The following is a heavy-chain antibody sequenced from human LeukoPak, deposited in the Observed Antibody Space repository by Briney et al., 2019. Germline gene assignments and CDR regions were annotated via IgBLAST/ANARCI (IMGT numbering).Heavy chain of an antibody. J-gene: IGHJ1*01. Sequence: ASVKVSCKASGYTFTGYYMHWVRQAPGQGLEWMGWINPNSGGTNYAQKFQGRVTMTRDTSISTAYMELSRLRSDDTAVYFCARGYYDSSDYEYFQHWGQGTLVTVSS. CDR1: GYTFTGYY. CDR3: ARGYYDSSDYEYFQH. CDR2: INPNSGGT. D-gene: IGHD3-22*01. V-gene: IGHV1-2*02.